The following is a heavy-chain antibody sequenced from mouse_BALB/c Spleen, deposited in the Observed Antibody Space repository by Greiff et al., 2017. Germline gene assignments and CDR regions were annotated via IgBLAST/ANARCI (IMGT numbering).Heavy chain of an antibody. CDR2: ISYDGSN. CDR3: ARGWIRRTGFDY. Sequence: ESGPGLVKPSQSLSLTCSVTGYSITSGYYWNWIRQFPGNKLEWMGYISYDGSNNYNPSLKNRISITRDTSKNQFFLKLNSVTTEDTATYYCARGWIRRTGFDYWGQGTTLTVSS. D-gene: IGHD2-2*01. CDR1: GYSITSGYY. V-gene: IGHV3-6*02. J-gene: IGHJ2*01.